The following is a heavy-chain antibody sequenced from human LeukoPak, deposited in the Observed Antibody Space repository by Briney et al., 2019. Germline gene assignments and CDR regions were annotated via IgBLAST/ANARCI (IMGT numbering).Heavy chain of an antibody. V-gene: IGHV1-69*13. D-gene: IGHD2-21*02. CDR1: GGTFSSYA. Sequence: SVKVSCKASGGTFSSYAISWERQAPGQGLEWMGGVIPIFGTANYAQKFQGRVTITADESTSTAYMELSSLRSEDTAVYYCARDGGYCGGDCYSDFDYWGQGTLVTVSS. CDR3: ARDGGYCGGDCYSDFDY. J-gene: IGHJ4*02. CDR2: VIPIFGTA.